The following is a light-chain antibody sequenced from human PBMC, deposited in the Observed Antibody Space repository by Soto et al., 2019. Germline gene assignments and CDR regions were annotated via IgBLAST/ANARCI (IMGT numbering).Light chain of an antibody. V-gene: IGKV3-11*01. CDR1: QSVNNF. CDR3: QQYNNWPPVGIT. Sequence: EVVLTQSPSTLALSPGDRATLSCRASQSVNNFLAWYQQKPGQTPRLLIYDASKRATGIPGRFSGSGSGTDFTLTISSLEPEDFAVYYCQQYNNWPPVGITFGPGTKVDIK. CDR2: DAS. J-gene: IGKJ3*01.